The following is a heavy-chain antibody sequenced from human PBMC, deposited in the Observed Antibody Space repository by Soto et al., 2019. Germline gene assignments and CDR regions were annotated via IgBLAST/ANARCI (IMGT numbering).Heavy chain of an antibody. V-gene: IGHV1-69*06. CDR1: GGTFSSYA. CDR3: ARSVRGHAYNPQVYYNHYPMDV. CDR2: ITPIFVTA. Sequence: ASVKVSCKASGGTFSSYAVNWVRQAPGQGLEWMGGITPIFVTAVYGQKFQGRVTITADNSTSAAYMELSSLKSEDTAVYYCARSVRGHAYNPQVYYNHYPMDVWGQGTPVTVSS. J-gene: IGHJ6*02. D-gene: IGHD1-1*01.